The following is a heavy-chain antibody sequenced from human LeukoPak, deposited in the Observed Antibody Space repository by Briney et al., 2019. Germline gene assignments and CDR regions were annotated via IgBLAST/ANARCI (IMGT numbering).Heavy chain of an antibody. V-gene: IGHV3-72*01. J-gene: IGHJ4*02. CDR3: ARGFHYDFWSGSYYFDY. CDR2: ITNKPKSYNT. D-gene: IGHD3-3*01. CDR1: GFTFSDHC. Sequence: QPGGSLRPSCAASGFTFSDHCMDWVRQAPGKGLEWVGRITNKPKSYNTEYAASVKGRFTISRDDSKSSLYLQMNSLKTEDTAVYYCARGFHYDFWSGSYYFDYWGQGTLVTVSS.